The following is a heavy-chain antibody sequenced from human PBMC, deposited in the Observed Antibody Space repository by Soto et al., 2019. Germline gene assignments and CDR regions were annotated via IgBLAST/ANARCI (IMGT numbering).Heavy chain of an antibody. J-gene: IGHJ5*02. Sequence: EVQLVESGGGLVQPGGSLRLSCAASGFTFSSYSMNWVRQAPGKGLEWVSYISSSSSTIYYADSVKGRFTISRDNAKNTLYQQMNSLRDEDTAVYYGAREGGNLNRVDPWGQGTLVTVSS. CDR3: AREGGNLNRVDP. D-gene: IGHD1-26*01. CDR2: ISSSSSTI. CDR1: GFTFSSYS. V-gene: IGHV3-48*02.